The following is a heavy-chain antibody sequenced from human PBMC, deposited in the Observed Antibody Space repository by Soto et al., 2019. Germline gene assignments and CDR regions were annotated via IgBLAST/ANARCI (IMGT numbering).Heavy chain of an antibody. J-gene: IGHJ6*02. CDR1: GFTFDDYT. V-gene: IGHV3-43*01. Sequence: EVQLVESGGVVVQPGGSLRLSCAASGFTFDDYTMHWVRQAPGKSLEWVSLISWDGGKTYYADSVKGRFTISRDNSKNSLHLQMNSLTTEDSASYYCAKERAAVTGAYYYYAMDVWGQGTTVTVSS. CDR2: ISWDGGKT. D-gene: IGHD6-19*01. CDR3: AKERAAVTGAYYYYAMDV.